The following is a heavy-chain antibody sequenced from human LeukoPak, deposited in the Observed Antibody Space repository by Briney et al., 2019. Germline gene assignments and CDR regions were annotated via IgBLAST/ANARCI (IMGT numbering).Heavy chain of an antibody. V-gene: IGHV1-69*13. D-gene: IGHD3-3*01. CDR3: ARSERFLEWSESTFDY. CDR2: IIPIFGTA. Sequence: SVTVSCKASGGTFSSYAISWVRQAPGQGLEWMGGIIPIFGTANYAQKFQGRVTITADESTSTAYMELSSLRSEDTAVYYCARSERFLEWSESTFDYWGQGTLVTVSS. J-gene: IGHJ4*02. CDR1: GGTFSSYA.